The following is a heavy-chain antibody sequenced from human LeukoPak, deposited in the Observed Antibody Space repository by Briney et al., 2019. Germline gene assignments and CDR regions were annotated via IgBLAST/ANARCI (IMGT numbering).Heavy chain of an antibody. CDR3: ARASSGYGLDWLDP. CDR1: GFTFSSYW. V-gene: IGHV3-7*01. CDR2: IKQDGSEK. J-gene: IGHJ5*02. Sequence: PGGSLRLSCAASGFTFSSYWMSWVRQAPGKGLEWVANIKQDGSEKYYVDSVKGRFTISGDNAKNSLYLQMNSLRAEDTAVYYCARASSGYGLDWLDPWGQGTLVTVSS. D-gene: IGHD5-12*01.